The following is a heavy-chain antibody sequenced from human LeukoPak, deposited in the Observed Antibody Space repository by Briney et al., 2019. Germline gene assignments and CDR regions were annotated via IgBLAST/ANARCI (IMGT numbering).Heavy chain of an antibody. CDR3: ARGAVQVPYEFDY. CDR2: MWPGDSDT. CDR1: GYTFTNYW. J-gene: IGHJ4*02. Sequence: GESLTISCRTSGYTFTNYWIGWVRQRPGKGLEWMGIMWPGDSDTRYSPSFQGQVTISADKSNTTAYLQWSRLKASDTAIYSCARGAVQVPYEFDYWGQGTLVTVSP. V-gene: IGHV5-51*01. D-gene: IGHD3-22*01.